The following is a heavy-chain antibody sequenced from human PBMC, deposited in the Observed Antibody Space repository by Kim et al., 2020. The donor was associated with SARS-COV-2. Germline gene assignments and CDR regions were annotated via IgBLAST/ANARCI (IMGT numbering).Heavy chain of an antibody. CDR3: ARDPSQGGYYGSGSYPP. D-gene: IGHD3-10*01. V-gene: IGHV1-69*13. CDR1: GGTFSSYA. J-gene: IGHJ5*02. CDR2: IIPIFGTA. Sequence: SVKVSCKASGGTFSSYAISWVRQAPGQGLEWMGGIIPIFGTANYAQKFQGRVTITADESTSTAYMELSSLRSEDMAVYYCARDPSQGGYYGSGSYPPWGQGTLVTVSS.